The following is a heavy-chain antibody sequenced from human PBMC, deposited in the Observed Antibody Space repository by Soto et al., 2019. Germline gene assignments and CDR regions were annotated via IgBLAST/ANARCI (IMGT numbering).Heavy chain of an antibody. CDR2: IYHSGST. CDR3: ADYDPGRHYFDY. CDR1: SGSISSSNW. Sequence: QVQLQESGPGLVKPSGTLSLTCAVSSGSISSSNWWCWVRQPPGKGLEWTGEIYHSGSTNYNPSHKSRVTISVDKSKNQFSLKLSSVTAADTAVYYCADYDPGRHYFDYWGQGTLVTVSS. J-gene: IGHJ4*02. V-gene: IGHV4-4*02. D-gene: IGHD4-17*01.